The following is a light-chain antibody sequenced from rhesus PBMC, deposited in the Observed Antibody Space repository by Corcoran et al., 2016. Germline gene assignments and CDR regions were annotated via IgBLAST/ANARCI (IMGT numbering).Light chain of an antibody. CDR3: QQGYNTLP. CDR1: QGISSW. J-gene: IGKJ4*01. Sequence: DIQMTQSPSSLSASVGDKVTITCRASQGISSWLAWYQQKPGKAPKLLIYAASSGQSGVPSRSSGSGSGTDYTLTISRLQPEDFASYYCQQGYNTLPFGGGTKVEIK. V-gene: IGKV1-18*01. CDR2: AAS.